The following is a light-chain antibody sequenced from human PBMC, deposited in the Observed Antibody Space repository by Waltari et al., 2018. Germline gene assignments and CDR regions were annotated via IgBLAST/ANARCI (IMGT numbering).Light chain of an antibody. V-gene: IGLV4-69*01. J-gene: IGLJ2*01. CDR2: VNSDGSH. Sequence: QLVLTQSPSASASLGASVKLTCTLSSGHSSYAIAWHQQQPEKGPRYWMKVNSDGSHRKGDGSPERCAGASAWAERYPPRYSLQSEEEADYYCQRGGTGSRVVGGGTKLT. CDR3: QRGGTGSRV. CDR1: SGHSSYA.